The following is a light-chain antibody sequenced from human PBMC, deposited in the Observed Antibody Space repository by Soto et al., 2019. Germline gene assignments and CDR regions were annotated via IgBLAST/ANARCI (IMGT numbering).Light chain of an antibody. V-gene: IGKV3-15*01. CDR2: GAS. J-gene: IGKJ2*01. Sequence: EIVMTQSPATLSVSPGERATLSCRASQSVDSNLAWYQQKPGQAPRLLIYGASTRATGIAARFSGSGSETEFTLTISSLQSEDFAVYYCQQYNNWPPKYTFGQGTKLEIK. CDR3: QQYNNWPPKYT. CDR1: QSVDSN.